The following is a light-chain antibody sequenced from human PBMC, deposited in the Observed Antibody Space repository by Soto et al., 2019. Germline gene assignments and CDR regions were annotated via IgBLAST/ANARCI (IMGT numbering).Light chain of an antibody. J-gene: IGKJ2*01. CDR1: QSISSY. V-gene: IGKV1-39*01. CDR2: AAS. Sequence: DIQMTQSPSSLSASVGDRVTITCRASQSISSYLNWYQQKPGNAPKLLIYAASSFQSGVPSRFSGSGSGTDFTLTISSLQPEDFATYYCQQSYSTPQTFGQGTNLEIK. CDR3: QQSYSTPQT.